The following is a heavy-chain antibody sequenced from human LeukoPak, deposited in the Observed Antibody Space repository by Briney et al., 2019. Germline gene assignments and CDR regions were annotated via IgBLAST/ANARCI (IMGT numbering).Heavy chain of an antibody. CDR2: IYTGDTT. D-gene: IGHD3-16*01. CDR1: GFTVSSNS. V-gene: IGHV3-66*01. Sequence: GGSLRLSCAASGFTVSSNSMSWVRQAPGKGLVWVSVIYTGDTTYYADSVKGRFTISRDNSKNTLYLQMNSLRAEDTAVYYCARDVAAPGGVYFDYWGQGTLVTVSS. J-gene: IGHJ4*02. CDR3: ARDVAAPGGVYFDY.